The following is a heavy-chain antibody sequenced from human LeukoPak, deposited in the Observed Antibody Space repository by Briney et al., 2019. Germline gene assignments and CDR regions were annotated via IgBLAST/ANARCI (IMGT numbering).Heavy chain of an antibody. CDR3: AKQSAGSAAWYSLHYDF. D-gene: IGHD6-13*01. Sequence: GGSLRLSCAASGFTLSSYAMTWVRQAPGRGLEWVSSVDGGGSGTYYADSVKGRFTISRDNSKDTLYLQMNGLRAEDTAVYFCAKQSAGSAAWYSLHYDFWGQGTLVTVSS. CDR2: VDGGGSGT. CDR1: GFTLSSYA. J-gene: IGHJ4*02. V-gene: IGHV3-23*01.